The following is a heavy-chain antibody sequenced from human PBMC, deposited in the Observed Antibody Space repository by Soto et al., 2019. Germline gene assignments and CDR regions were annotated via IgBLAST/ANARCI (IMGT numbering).Heavy chain of an antibody. CDR1: GFTFSNYW. J-gene: IGHJ6*03. CDR3: ARGDCVGGTCYSVAGSFYYYMDV. D-gene: IGHD2-15*01. CDR2: INSDGSVS. V-gene: IGHV3-74*01. Sequence: EVQLVESGGGLVQPGGSLRLSCAASGFTFSNYWMYWVRQAPGKGLVWVSRINSDGSVSSYADSVKGRLTISRDNVKNTLYLPMDSLRAEDTAVSYCARGDCVGGTCYSVAGSFYYYMDVWGKGTTVTVFS.